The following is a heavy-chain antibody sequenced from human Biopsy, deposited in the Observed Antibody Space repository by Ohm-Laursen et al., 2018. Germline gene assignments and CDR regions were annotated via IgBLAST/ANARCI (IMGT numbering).Heavy chain of an antibody. CDR2: MIPSSGKT. J-gene: IGHJ5*02. CDR1: GYTFTGQY. D-gene: IGHD6-6*01. V-gene: IGHV1-8*02. CDR3: ARGYSRRVSIFEASIYWFDT. Sequence: ASVKVSCKASGYTFTGQYLHWVRQARGQGLEWMGWMIPSSGKTGYAQRFQGRVTLTMNTSISTAYMELSGLRSEDTAVYFGARGYSRRVSIFEASIYWFDTWGQGTLVTVSS.